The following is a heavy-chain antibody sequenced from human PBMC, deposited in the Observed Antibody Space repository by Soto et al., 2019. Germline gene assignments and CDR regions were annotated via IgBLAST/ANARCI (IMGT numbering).Heavy chain of an antibody. V-gene: IGHV1-69*01. CDR2: IIPIFGTA. CDR1: GGTFSSYA. J-gene: IGHJ6*02. Sequence: QVQLVQSGAEVKKPGSSVKVSCKASGGTFSSYAISWVRQAPGQGLEWMGGIIPIFGTANYAQKFQGRVTITADESTSTAYMELSSLRSEDTAVHYCARAVVVPAANYYYYGMDVWGQGTTVTVSS. CDR3: ARAVVVPAANYYYYGMDV. D-gene: IGHD2-2*01.